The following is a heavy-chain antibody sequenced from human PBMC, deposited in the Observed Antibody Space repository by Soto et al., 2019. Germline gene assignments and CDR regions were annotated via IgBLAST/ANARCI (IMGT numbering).Heavy chain of an antibody. J-gene: IGHJ1*01. CDR3: ARSPDYYDSSGYDAGEYFQH. CDR1: GGSVSSGSYY. CDR2: IYYSGST. V-gene: IGHV4-61*01. Sequence: PSETLSLTCTVSGGSVSSGSYYWSWIRQPPGKGLEWIGYIYYSGSTNYNPSLKSRVTISVDTSKNQFSLKLSSVTAADTAVYYCARSPDYYDSSGYDAGEYFQHWGQGTLVTVSS. D-gene: IGHD3-22*01.